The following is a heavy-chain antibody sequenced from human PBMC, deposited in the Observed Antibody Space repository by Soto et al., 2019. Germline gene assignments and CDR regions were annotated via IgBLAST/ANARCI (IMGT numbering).Heavy chain of an antibody. J-gene: IGHJ4*02. V-gene: IGHV4-31*03. D-gene: IGHD3-16*02. CDR1: GGSISSGGYY. CDR3: ARDIAKDYFDY. Sequence: TLSLTCTVSGGSISSGGYYWSWIRQHPGKGLEWIGYIYYSGSTYYNPSLKSRVTISVDTSKNQFSLKLSSVTAADTAVYYCARDIAKDYFDYWGQGTLVTVSS. CDR2: IYYSGST.